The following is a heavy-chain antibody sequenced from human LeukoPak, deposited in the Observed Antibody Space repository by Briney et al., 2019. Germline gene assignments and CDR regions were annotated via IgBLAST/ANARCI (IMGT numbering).Heavy chain of an antibody. J-gene: IGHJ4*01. CDR2: INTHGNTA. D-gene: IGHD5-24*01. V-gene: IGHV3-74*01. CDR1: GFKFNSYW. CDR3: VRDNAYTFDY. Sequence: GGSLRLSCIASGFKFNSYWMNWVRQVPGKGLVWVAHINTHGNTANYADSVKGRFTISRDNAKSTLYLQMNSLRAEDTAIYYCVRDNAYTFDYWGHGTLVTVSS.